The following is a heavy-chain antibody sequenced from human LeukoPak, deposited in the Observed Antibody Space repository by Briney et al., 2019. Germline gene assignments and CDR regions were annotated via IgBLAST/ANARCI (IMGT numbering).Heavy chain of an antibody. CDR3: ARLPLIYDSLYYFDY. D-gene: IGHD3-22*01. J-gene: IGHJ4*02. CDR2: IYYSGST. Sequence: SETLSLTRTVSGGSISSSSYYWGWIRQPPGKGLEWVGSIYYSGSTYYNPSLKSRVTISVDTSKNQFSLKLSSVTAADTAVYYCARLPLIYDSLYYFDYWGQGTLVTVSS. V-gene: IGHV4-39*01. CDR1: GGSISSSSYY.